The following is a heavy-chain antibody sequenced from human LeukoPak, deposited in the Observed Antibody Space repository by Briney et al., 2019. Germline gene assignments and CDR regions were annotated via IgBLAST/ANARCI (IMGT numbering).Heavy chain of an antibody. CDR3: TSSGYSSGPGAIDY. Sequence: GGSLRLSCTASGFTFGDYAMSWVRQAPGKGLEWVSFIRSKAYRGTTEYAASVKGRFTISRDDSKSIAYLQMNSLKPEDTAVYYCTSSGYSSGPGAIDYWGQGTLVTVSS. CDR1: GFTFGDYA. D-gene: IGHD6-19*01. V-gene: IGHV3-49*04. J-gene: IGHJ4*02. CDR2: IRSKAYRGTT.